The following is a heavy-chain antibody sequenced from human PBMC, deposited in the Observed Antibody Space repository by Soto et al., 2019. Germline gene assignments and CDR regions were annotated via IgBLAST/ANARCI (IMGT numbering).Heavy chain of an antibody. CDR3: VRYCSTTKCPFDY. Sequence: SETLSLTCTVSGGSTSSGGSYWGWIRQPPGKGLEWIGYIYYSGNTYFNPSLKSRVTLSVDTSKNQFSLNLSSVTAADTAVYYCVRYCSTTKCPFDYWGQGTLVTVSS. V-gene: IGHV4-30-4*01. D-gene: IGHD2-2*01. CDR2: IYYSGNT. J-gene: IGHJ4*02. CDR1: GGSTSSGGSY.